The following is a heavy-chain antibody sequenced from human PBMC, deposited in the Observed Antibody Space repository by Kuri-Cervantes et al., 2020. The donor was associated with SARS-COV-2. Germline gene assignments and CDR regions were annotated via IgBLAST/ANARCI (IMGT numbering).Heavy chain of an antibody. CDR2: ISYDGSNK. J-gene: IGHJ4*02. CDR1: GFTFSSYS. D-gene: IGHD7-27*01. Sequence: LSLTCAASGFTFSSYSMNWVRQAPGKGLEWVAVISYDGSNKYYADSVKGRFTISRDNSKNTLYLQMNSLRAEDTAVYYCARERTGDIFDYWGQGTLVTVSS. CDR3: ARERTGDIFDY. V-gene: IGHV3-30*03.